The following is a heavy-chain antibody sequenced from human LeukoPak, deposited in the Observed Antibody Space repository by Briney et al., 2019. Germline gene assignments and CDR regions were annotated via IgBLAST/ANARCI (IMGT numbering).Heavy chain of an antibody. CDR2: INPSGGST. Sequence: TSVKVSCKASGYTFTSYYMHWVRQAPGQGLEWMGIINPSGGSTSYAQKFQGRVTMTRDTSTSTVYMELSSLRSEDTAVYYCARSHTAMVLVYWGQGTLVTVSS. J-gene: IGHJ4*02. CDR3: ARSHTAMVLVY. V-gene: IGHV1-46*01. CDR1: GYTFTSYY. D-gene: IGHD5-18*01.